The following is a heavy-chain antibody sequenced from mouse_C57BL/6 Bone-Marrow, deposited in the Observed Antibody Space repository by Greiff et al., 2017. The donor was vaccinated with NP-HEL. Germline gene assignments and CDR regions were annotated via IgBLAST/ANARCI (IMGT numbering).Heavy chain of an antibody. CDR1: GYTFTTYP. J-gene: IGHJ3*01. Sequence: VKVVESGAELVKPGASVKMSCKASGYTFTTYPIEWMKQNHGKSLEWIGNFHPYNDDTKYNEKFKGKATLTVEKSSSTVYLELSRLTSDDSAVYYCARRNYGYDGVPWFAYWGQGTLVTVSA. CDR2: FHPYNDDT. CDR3: ARRNYGYDGVPWFAY. D-gene: IGHD2-2*01. V-gene: IGHV1-47*01.